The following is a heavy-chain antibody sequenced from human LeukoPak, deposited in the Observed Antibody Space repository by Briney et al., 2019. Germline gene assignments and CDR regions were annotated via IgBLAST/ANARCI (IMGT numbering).Heavy chain of an antibody. CDR3: AKDLGSWYYGSGTDY. V-gene: IGHV3-48*01. CDR1: GFTFTSYS. J-gene: IGHJ4*02. Sequence: GGSLRLSCAASGFTFTSYSMNWVRQAPGKGLEWVSYISSSGSTISYADSVKGRFTISRDNAKNSLYLQMNSLRAEDTAVYYCAKDLGSWYYGSGTDYWGQGTLVTVSS. CDR2: ISSSGSTI. D-gene: IGHD3-10*01.